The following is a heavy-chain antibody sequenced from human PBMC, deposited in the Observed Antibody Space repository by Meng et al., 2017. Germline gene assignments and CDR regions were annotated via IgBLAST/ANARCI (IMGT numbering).Heavy chain of an antibody. Sequence: QVQRVRSGAAVKKPVASVKVSCKASGYTCTSYAMHWVRQAPLQRLEWMGWINAGNGNAKYSQKFQGRVTITRDTSASTAYMELSSLRSEDPAVYYCARNIDYWGQGTLVTVSS. CDR2: INAGNGNA. CDR1: GYTCTSYA. J-gene: IGHJ4*02. V-gene: IGHV1-3*01. CDR3: ARNIDY.